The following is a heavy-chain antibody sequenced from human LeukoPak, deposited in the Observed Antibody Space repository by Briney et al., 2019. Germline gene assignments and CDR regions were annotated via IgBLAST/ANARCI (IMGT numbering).Heavy chain of an antibody. J-gene: IGHJ4*02. CDR1: GGSISSGSYY. Sequence: SETLSLTCTVSGGSISSGSYYWSWIRQPAGKGLEWIGRIYTSGSTNYNPSLKSRVTISVDTSKNQFSLKLSSVTAADTAVYYCARGFTVVAFDYWGQGTLVTVSS. D-gene: IGHD2-15*01. V-gene: IGHV4-61*02. CDR2: IYTSGST. CDR3: ARGFTVVAFDY.